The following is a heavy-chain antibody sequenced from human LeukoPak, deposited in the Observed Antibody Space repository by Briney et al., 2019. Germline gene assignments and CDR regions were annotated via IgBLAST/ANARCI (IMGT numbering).Heavy chain of an antibody. J-gene: IGHJ4*02. CDR1: GYTFTTFG. Sequence: SVRVSCKTSGYTFTTFGITWVRQAPGQGLEWMGWISTYNGNTKYAQKFQGRVTMTTDASTNAGYMELRSLRSDDTAMYYCARAWIAEHEGAPPDYWGQGTLVAVSS. V-gene: IGHV1-18*01. CDR3: ARAWIAEHEGAPPDY. D-gene: IGHD1-26*01. CDR2: ISTYNGNT.